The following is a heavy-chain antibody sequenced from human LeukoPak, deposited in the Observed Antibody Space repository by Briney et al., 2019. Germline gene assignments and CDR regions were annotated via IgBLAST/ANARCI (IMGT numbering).Heavy chain of an antibody. CDR3: ARQGAYSSAIGMGY. CDR1: GGTFSSYA. V-gene: IGHV1-69*05. J-gene: IGHJ4*02. Sequence: SVKVSCKASGGTFSSYAISWVRQAPGQGLEWMGGIIPIFGTANYAQKFQGRVTMTRDTSTRTVYMEVSSLKPEDTAVYYCARQGAYSSAIGMGYWGQGTLVTVSS. CDR2: IIPIFGTA. D-gene: IGHD6-19*01.